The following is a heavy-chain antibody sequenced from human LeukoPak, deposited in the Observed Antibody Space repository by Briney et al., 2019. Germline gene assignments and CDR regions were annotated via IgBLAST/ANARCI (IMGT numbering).Heavy chain of an antibody. CDR3: ARQTGSGLFTLP. J-gene: IGHJ4*02. CDR1: SGSISNSNFY. D-gene: IGHD3/OR15-3a*01. CDR2: IFYSGNT. V-gene: IGHV4-39*01. Sequence: SETLSLTCTVSSGSISNSNFYWGWIRQPPGKGLEWIGSIFYSGNTYYNASLKSRVTISIDTSKNQFSLRLTSVTAADTAVYYCARQTGSGLFTLPGGQGTLVTVSS.